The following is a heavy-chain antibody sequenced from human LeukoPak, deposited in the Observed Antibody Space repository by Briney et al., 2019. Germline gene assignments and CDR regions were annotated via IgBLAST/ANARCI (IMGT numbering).Heavy chain of an antibody. J-gene: IGHJ4*02. D-gene: IGHD6-13*01. V-gene: IGHV3-30-3*01. CDR3: AKVADSXSTSDY. CDR1: GFTFSSYA. Sequence: GRSLRLSCAASGFTFSSYAMHWVRQAPGKGLEWVAVISYDGSNKYYADSVKGRFTISRDNSKNTLYLQMNSLRAEDTAVYYCAKVADSXSTSDYWGQGTLVTVSS. CDR2: ISYDGSNK.